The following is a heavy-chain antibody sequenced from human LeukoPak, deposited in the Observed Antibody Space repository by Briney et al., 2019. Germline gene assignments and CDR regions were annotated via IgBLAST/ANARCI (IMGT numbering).Heavy chain of an antibody. CDR3: ARDTSSGPSGSQTPFGY. J-gene: IGHJ4*02. Sequence: ASVKVSCKAPGYTFTGYYMHWVRQAPGQGLEWMGRINPNSGGTNYAQKFQGRVTMTRDTSISTAYMELGRLRSDDTAVYYCARDTSSGPSGSQTPFGYWGQGTLVTVSS. D-gene: IGHD1-26*01. CDR1: GYTFTGYY. V-gene: IGHV1-2*06. CDR2: INPNSGGT.